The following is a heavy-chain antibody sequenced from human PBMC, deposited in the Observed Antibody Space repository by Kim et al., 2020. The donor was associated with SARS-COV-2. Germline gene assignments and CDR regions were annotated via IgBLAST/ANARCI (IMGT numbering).Heavy chain of an antibody. D-gene: IGHD3-10*01. Sequence: GGSLRLSCAASGFSFSSYDFHWVRQAPGKGLEWVSAIGTGHDTYYSGSVKGRFTISRENAKNSLYLHMNDLRAGDTAVYYCAREGPSIDGSWFDWYFDLGDRGTLVTVSS. V-gene: IGHV3-13*01. CDR2: IGTGHDT. J-gene: IGHJ2*01. CDR3: AREGPSIDGSWFDWYFDL. CDR1: GFSFSSYD.